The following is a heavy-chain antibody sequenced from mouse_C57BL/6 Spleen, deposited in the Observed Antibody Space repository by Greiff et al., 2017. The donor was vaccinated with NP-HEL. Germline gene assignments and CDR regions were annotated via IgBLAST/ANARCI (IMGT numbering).Heavy chain of an antibody. CDR3: ARERDYDYMDY. CDR1: GFTFSDYY. CDR2: INYDGSST. D-gene: IGHD2-4*01. Sequence: EVMLVESEGGLVQPGSSMKLSCTASGFTFSDYYMAWVRQVPEKGLEWVANINYDGSSTYYLDSLKSRFIISRDNAKNVLYLQMSSLKSEDTATYYCARERDYDYMDYWGQGTSVTVSS. V-gene: IGHV5-16*01. J-gene: IGHJ4*01.